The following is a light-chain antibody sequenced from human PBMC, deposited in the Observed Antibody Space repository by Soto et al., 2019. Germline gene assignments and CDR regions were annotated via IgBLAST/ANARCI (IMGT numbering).Light chain of an antibody. V-gene: IGKV3-11*01. CDR1: QSVSNY. Sequence: EIVLTQSPATLSLSPGERATLSCRASQSVSNYLAWYQQKPGQAPRLLIYDASSRAPGVPARFSGSGSGTDFPPIISRLEPEDFAVYCCQRRSSWPTFGQGTKVEIK. CDR2: DAS. J-gene: IGKJ1*01. CDR3: QRRSSWPT.